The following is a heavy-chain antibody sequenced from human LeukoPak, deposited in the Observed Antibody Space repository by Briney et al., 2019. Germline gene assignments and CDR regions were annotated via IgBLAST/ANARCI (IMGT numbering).Heavy chain of an antibody. V-gene: IGHV4-4*02. J-gene: IGHJ3*02. CDR3: ARLPPAPDYYDSSDDAFDI. CDR2: IYHSGST. D-gene: IGHD3-22*01. Sequence: PSGTLSLTCAVSGGSISSSNWWSWVRQPPGKGLEWIGEIYHSGSTNYNPSLKSRVTISVDKSKNQFSLKLSSVTAADTAVYYCARLPPAPDYYDSSDDAFDIWGQGTMVTVSS. CDR1: GGSISSSNW.